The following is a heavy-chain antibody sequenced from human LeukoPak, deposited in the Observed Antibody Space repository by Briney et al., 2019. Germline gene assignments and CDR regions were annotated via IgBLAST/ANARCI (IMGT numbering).Heavy chain of an antibody. CDR3: ARESSGYQTYFDS. CDR2: IHYPRRT. J-gene: IGHJ4*02. V-gene: IGHV4-31*03. Sequence: SETLSLTCTVSGGSISRGGYYWSWIRQRPXKGLEWIGYIHYPRRTYYNPSLKSRIIMSVDTSKNQFSLKLSSVTAADTAVYYCARESSGYQTYFDSWGQGILVTVSS. D-gene: IGHD3-22*01. CDR1: GGSISRGGYY.